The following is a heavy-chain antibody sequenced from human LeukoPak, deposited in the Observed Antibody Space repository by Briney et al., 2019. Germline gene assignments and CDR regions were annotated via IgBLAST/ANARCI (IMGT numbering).Heavy chain of an antibody. D-gene: IGHD3-22*01. CDR2: IIPIFGIA. Sequence: GASVKVSCKASGGTFSSYAISWVRQAPGQGLEWMGRIIPIFGIANYAQKFQGRVTITADKSTSTAYMELSSLRSEDTAVYYCARRDYDSSGYHYYYGMDVWGQGTTVTVSS. CDR1: GGTFSSYA. J-gene: IGHJ6*02. V-gene: IGHV1-69*04. CDR3: ARRDYDSSGYHYYYGMDV.